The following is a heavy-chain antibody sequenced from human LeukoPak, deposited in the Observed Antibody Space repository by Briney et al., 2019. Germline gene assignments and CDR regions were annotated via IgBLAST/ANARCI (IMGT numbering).Heavy chain of an antibody. Sequence: ASVKVSCKASGYTFTNYYMHWVRQAPGQGLEWMGMINPSGGSTSYAQKFQGRVTMTRDTSTSTVYMELSSLRSEDTAVYYCARAGDVRLRFLELYFDYWGQGTLVTVSS. V-gene: IGHV1-46*01. CDR2: INPSGGST. CDR3: ARAGDVRLRFLELYFDY. D-gene: IGHD3-3*01. J-gene: IGHJ4*02. CDR1: GYTFTNYY.